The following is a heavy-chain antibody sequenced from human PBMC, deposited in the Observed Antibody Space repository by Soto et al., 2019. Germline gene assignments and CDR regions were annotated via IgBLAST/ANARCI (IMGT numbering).Heavy chain of an antibody. Sequence: GGSLRLSCVASGFSFSAYAMSWVRQSPGKGFEWVSTISGSGRITSYADSVKGRFTTSKDTSTNTWYLHINSLTADDTALYYCVKERIELWLIDYWGQGTLVTVSS. V-gene: IGHV3-23*01. CDR2: ISGSGRIT. CDR1: GFSFSAYA. CDR3: VKERIELWLIDY. D-gene: IGHD2-15*01. J-gene: IGHJ4*02.